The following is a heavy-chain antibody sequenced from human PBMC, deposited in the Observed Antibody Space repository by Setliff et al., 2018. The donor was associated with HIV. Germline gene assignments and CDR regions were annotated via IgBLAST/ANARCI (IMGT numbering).Heavy chain of an antibody. J-gene: IGHJ5*02. CDR2: ISAYNGNT. V-gene: IGHV1-18*01. D-gene: IGHD6-19*01. CDR1: GYDFRRYG. Sequence: GASVKVSCKTSGYDFRRYGIAWVRQVPGHGLEWMGWISAYNGNTNYALKLQGRVTMTTDTSTSTAYMELRSLRSDDTAVYYCARDDGGIAVAGTRPYWFDPWGQGTLVTVSS. CDR3: ARDDGGIAVAGTRPYWFDP.